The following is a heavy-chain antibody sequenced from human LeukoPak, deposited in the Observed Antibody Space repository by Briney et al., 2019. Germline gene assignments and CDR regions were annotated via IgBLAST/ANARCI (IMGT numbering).Heavy chain of an antibody. D-gene: IGHD4-17*01. CDR3: ARRGKVTTSRFDY. J-gene: IGHJ4*02. CDR2: IYYSGST. Sequence: PSETLSLTCSVSGASISSGSNYWGWIRQPPGKGLEWIGSIYYSGSTYYNPSLKSRVTISVDTSKNQFSLKLSSVTAADTAVYYCARRGKVTTSRFDYWGQGTLVTVSS. CDR1: GASISSGSNY. V-gene: IGHV4-39*01.